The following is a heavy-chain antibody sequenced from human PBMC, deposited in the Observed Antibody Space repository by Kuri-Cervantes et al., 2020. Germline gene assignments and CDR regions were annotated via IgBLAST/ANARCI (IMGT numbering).Heavy chain of an antibody. CDR2: ISAYNGNT. J-gene: IGHJ5*02. V-gene: IGHV1-18*01. CDR1: GYTFTSYG. Sequence: ASVKVSCKASGYTFTSYGISWVRQAPGQGLEWMGWISAYNGNTNYAQKLQGRVTMTTDTSTSTAYMELRSLRSEDTAVYYCARDYYYGSGSYGGWFDPWGQGTLVTVSS. CDR3: ARDYYYGSGSYGGWFDP. D-gene: IGHD3-10*01.